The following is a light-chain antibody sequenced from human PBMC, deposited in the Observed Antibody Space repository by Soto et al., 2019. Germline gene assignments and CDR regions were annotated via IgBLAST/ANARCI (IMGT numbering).Light chain of an antibody. Sequence: DIQMTQSPSTLSASVGDRVTITCRASQTISSWLAWYQQKPGKAPNLLIYDASTLERGVPSRFSGTGSGTEFTLTIDRLQPGDFATYYCQQYHTSSITFGQGTRLEIK. CDR1: QTISSW. CDR2: DAS. J-gene: IGKJ5*01. CDR3: QQYHTSSIT. V-gene: IGKV1-5*01.